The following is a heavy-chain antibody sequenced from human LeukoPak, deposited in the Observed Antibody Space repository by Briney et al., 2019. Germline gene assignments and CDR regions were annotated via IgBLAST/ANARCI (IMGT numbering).Heavy chain of an antibody. J-gene: IGHJ6*03. Sequence: ASVKVSCKASGYTFTSYYMHWVRQAPGQGLEWMGIINPSGGSTSYAQKFQGRVTMTRDMSTSTVYMELSSLRSEDTAVYYCARALSYDPFRANQTSSRDYYYMDVWGKGTTVTVSS. V-gene: IGHV1-46*01. CDR1: GYTFTSYY. CDR3: ARALSYDPFRANQTSSRDYYYMDV. D-gene: IGHD3-16*01. CDR2: INPSGGST.